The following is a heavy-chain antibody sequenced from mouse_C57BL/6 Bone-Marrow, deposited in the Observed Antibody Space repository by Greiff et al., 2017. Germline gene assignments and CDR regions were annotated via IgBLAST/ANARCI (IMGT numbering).Heavy chain of an antibody. V-gene: IGHV6-3*01. CDR1: GFTFSNYW. CDR2: IRLKSDNYET. Sequence: EVKLMESGGGLVQPGGSMKLSCVASGFTFSNYWMNWVRQSPEKGLEWVAQIRLKSDNYETHYAESVKGRFTISRDDYKSSVYLQMNNLRAEDTGIYYCTGMVMHFDYWGQVTTLTVSS. CDR3: TGMVMHFDY. D-gene: IGHD2-3*01. J-gene: IGHJ2*01.